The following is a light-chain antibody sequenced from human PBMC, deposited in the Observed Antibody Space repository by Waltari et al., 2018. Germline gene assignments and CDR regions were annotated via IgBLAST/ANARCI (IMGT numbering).Light chain of an antibody. CDR1: QGISSY. V-gene: IGKV1-9*01. CDR3: QQVNGYPLT. Sequence: QLTHSRSFLSASVGDRVTVTCRASQGISSYVVWYQQKPGKAPKVLISAASTLQTGVPSRFSGSGSGTEFTLTISSLQPEDFATYYCQQVNGYPLTFGGGTKVEIK. J-gene: IGKJ4*01. CDR2: AAS.